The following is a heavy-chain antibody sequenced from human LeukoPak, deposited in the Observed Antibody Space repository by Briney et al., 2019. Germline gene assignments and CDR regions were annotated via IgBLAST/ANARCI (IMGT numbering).Heavy chain of an antibody. CDR1: GYTFTSYG. CDR3: ARGFSGSYNPVDWFDP. V-gene: IGHV1-18*01. CDR2: ISAYNGNT. D-gene: IGHD1-26*01. J-gene: IGHJ5*02. Sequence: ASVKVSCKASGYTFTSYGISWVRQAPGQGLEWMGWISAYNGNTNYAQKLQGRVTMTTDTSTSTAYMELRSLRSVDTAVYYCARGFSGSYNPVDWFDPWGQGTLVTVSS.